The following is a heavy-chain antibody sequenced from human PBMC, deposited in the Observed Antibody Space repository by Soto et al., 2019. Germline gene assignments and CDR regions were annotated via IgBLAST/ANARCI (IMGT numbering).Heavy chain of an antibody. CDR2: VNPNSGGT. D-gene: IGHD1-26*01. V-gene: IGHV1-2*02. Sequence: ASVKVSCKASGYTFTGYYMHWVRQAPGQGLEWMGWVNPNSGGTNYAQKFQGRVTMTRDTSISTAYMELSRLRSDDTAVYYCARDRFRGSWTNIYYGMDVWGQGTTVTVSS. CDR3: ARDRFRGSWTNIYYGMDV. CDR1: GYTFTGYY. J-gene: IGHJ6*02.